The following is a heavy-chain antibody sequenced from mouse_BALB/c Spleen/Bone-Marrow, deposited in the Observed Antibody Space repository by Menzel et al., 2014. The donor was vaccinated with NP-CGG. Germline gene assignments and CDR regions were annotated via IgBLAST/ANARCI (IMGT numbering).Heavy chain of an antibody. CDR3: ARSHFYGNYLDC. CDR2: VSTGSTVI. V-gene: IGHV5-17*02. CDR1: GFTFSNFG. Sequence: VQLKQSGGGLVQPGGSRKLSCAASGFTFSNFGMHWVRQSPEKGLEWVAFVSTGSTVIYYADTVKGRFTISRDNPENTLFLQMTSLRSENTAIYYCARSHFYGNYLDCWGQGTTLTVSS. J-gene: IGHJ2*01. D-gene: IGHD2-1*01.